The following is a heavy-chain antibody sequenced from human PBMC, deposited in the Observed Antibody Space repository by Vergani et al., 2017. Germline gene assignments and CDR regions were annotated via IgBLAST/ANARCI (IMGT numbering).Heavy chain of an antibody. CDR1: GFTFSSYA. J-gene: IGHJ6*02. CDR3: AKSGLQGPISPYYYGMDV. CDR2: ISGSGGST. V-gene: IGHV3-23*01. Sequence: EVQLLESGGGLVQPGGSLRLSCAASGFTFSSYAMSWVRQAPGKGLEWVSAISGSGGSTYYADSVKGRFTISRDNSKNTLYLQMNSLRAEDTAVYYCAKSGLQGPISPYYYGMDVWGQGTTVTVSS. D-gene: IGHD4-11*01.